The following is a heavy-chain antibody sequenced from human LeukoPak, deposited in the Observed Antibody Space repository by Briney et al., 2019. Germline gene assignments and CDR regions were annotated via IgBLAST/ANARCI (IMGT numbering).Heavy chain of an antibody. CDR2: ISSSGSTI. V-gene: IGHV3-11*01. CDR1: GFTFSDYY. J-gene: IGHJ3*02. CDR3: ARAAGTDRGHDAFDI. D-gene: IGHD6-19*01. Sequence: PGGSLRLSCAASGFTFSDYYMSWIRQAPGKGLEWVSYISSSGSTIYYADSVKGRFTISRDNAKNSLYLQMNSLRSEDTAVYYCARAAGTDRGHDAFDIWGQGTMVTVSS.